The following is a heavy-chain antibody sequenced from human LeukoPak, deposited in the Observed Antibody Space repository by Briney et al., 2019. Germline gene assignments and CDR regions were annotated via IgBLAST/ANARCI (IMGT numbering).Heavy chain of an antibody. CDR2: IWYDGSNK. D-gene: IGHD6-19*01. J-gene: IGHJ3*02. CDR1: GLTFNSYG. CDR3: ARTRGAVATDPFDI. V-gene: IGHV3-33*01. Sequence: GGSLRLSCAASGLTFNSYGMHRVRQAPGKGLEWVAVIWYDGSNKYYADSVKGRFTISRDNSKNTLYLQMNSLRAEDTAVYYCARTRGAVATDPFDIWGQGTMVIVSS.